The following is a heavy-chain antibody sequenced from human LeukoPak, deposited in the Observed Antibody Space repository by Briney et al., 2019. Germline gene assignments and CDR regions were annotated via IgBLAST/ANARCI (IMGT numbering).Heavy chain of an antibody. CDR2: IYYSGST. V-gene: IGHV4-59*01. Sequence: SETLSLTCTVSGGSISSYYWSWIRQPPGKGLEWIGYIYYSGSTNYNPSLKSRVIISVDTSKNQFSLKLSSVTAADTAVYYCARGMAVAAAYFDYWGQGTLVTVSS. CDR1: GGSISSYY. D-gene: IGHD2-15*01. CDR3: ARGMAVAAAYFDY. J-gene: IGHJ4*02.